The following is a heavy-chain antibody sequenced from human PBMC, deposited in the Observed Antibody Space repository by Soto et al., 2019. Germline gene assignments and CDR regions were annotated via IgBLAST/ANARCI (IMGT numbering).Heavy chain of an antibody. V-gene: IGHV3-23*01. Sequence: EVHRLESGGGLVQPGWSLRLSCAASGFTFSSYAMSWVSQAPGKGLEWVSAISGSGGTTYYADSVKGRFTISRDNSKNKLHLKMNSLTAEDTAVYYFAKFLFETGGSSGWPWNFDCWGQGALVAVSS. CDR3: AKFLFETGGSSGWPWNFDC. CDR1: GFTFSSYA. D-gene: IGHD6-25*01. J-gene: IGHJ4*02. CDR2: ISGSGGTT.